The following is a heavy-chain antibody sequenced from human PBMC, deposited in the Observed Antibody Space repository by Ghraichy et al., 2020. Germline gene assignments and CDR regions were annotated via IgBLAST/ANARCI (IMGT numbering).Heavy chain of an antibody. CDR1: GFTFDDYA. D-gene: IGHD6-19*01. J-gene: IGHJ6*02. CDR2: ISWNSGSI. V-gene: IGHV3-9*01. Sequence: GGSLRLSCAASGFTFDDYAMHWVRQAPGKGLEWVSGISWNSGSIGYADSVKGRFTISRDNAKNSLYLQMNSLRAEDTALYYCAKSYLKYSSGWYDVYYGMDVWGQGTTVTVSS. CDR3: AKSYLKYSSGWYDVYYGMDV.